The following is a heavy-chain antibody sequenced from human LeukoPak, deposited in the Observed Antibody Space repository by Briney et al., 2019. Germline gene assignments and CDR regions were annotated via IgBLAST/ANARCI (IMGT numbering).Heavy chain of an antibody. CDR2: IYTSGST. CDR3: ARWDYYDLYHAFDI. J-gene: IGHJ3*02. CDR1: GGSISRDH. D-gene: IGHD3-22*01. Sequence: SETLSLTCTVSGGSISRDHWSWIRQPPGKGLEWIGYIYTSGSTNYSPSLKSRVIISVDTSKNQVSLKLSSVTAADTAVYYRARWDYYDLYHAFDIWGQGTMVTVSS. V-gene: IGHV4-4*09.